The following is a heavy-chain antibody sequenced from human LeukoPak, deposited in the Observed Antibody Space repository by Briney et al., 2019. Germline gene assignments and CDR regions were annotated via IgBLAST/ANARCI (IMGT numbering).Heavy chain of an antibody. J-gene: IGHJ6*02. CDR1: GFTFSTYG. CDR3: ARYYGSGRGYYGLDV. CDR2: IPYDGSNK. V-gene: IGHV3-30*03. Sequence: GGSLRLSCEASGFTFSTYGMHWVRQAPGKGLEWITLIPYDGSNKYYADSVKGRFTISRDDSKNTLYLQMNSLRAEDTAVYYCARYYGSGRGYYGLDVWGQGTTVTVFS. D-gene: IGHD3-10*01.